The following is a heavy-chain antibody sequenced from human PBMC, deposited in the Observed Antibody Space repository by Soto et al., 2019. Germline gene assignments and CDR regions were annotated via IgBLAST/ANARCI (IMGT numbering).Heavy chain of an antibody. Sequence: QVQLVESGGGVVQPGRSLRLSCAASGFTFCSYGMHWVRQAPGKGLEWVAVIWYDGSNKYYADSVKGRFTISRDNSKNTLYLQMNSLRAEDTAVYYCARDQDYKRSYYYGMDVWGQGTTVTVSS. J-gene: IGHJ6*02. D-gene: IGHD4-4*01. CDR1: GFTFCSYG. CDR3: ARDQDYKRSYYYGMDV. V-gene: IGHV3-33*01. CDR2: IWYDGSNK.